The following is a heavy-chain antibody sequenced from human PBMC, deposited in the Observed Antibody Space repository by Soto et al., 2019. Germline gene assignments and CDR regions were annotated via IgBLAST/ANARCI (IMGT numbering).Heavy chain of an antibody. V-gene: IGHV1-69*01. CDR1: GGTFSSYS. CDR2: IIPIFGTA. Sequence: QVQLVQSGAEVKKPGSSVKVSCKASGGTFSSYSINWVRQAPGQGLEWMGEIIPIFGTANYAQKVQGRVTITADESTSTAYMELSSLRSEDTAVYYCARDGGRHSGGIDYWGQGTQVTVSS. CDR3: ARDGGRHSGGIDY. D-gene: IGHD1-26*01. J-gene: IGHJ4*02.